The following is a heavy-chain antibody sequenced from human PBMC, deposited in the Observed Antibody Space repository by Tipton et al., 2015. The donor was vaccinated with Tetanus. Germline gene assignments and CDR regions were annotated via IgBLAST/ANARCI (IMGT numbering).Heavy chain of an antibody. CDR2: IFYAGST. J-gene: IGHJ4*02. V-gene: IGHV4-59*01. Sequence: TLSLTCTVSGVSIRSYYWSWIRQSPGKGLEWIGYIFYAGSTKSNPSLKSRVTISVDKAKNQFSLKLTSVTAADTAVYYCARATEHDIMTGYDNWGPGTQVTVSS. CDR3: ARATEHDIMTGYDN. D-gene: IGHD3-9*01. CDR1: GVSIRSYY.